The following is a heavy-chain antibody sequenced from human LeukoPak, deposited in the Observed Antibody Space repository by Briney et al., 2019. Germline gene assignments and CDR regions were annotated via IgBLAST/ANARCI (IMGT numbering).Heavy chain of an antibody. J-gene: IGHJ4*02. V-gene: IGHV3-30*18. Sequence: GGSLRLSCAASGFTFSSYGMHWVRQAPGKGLEWVAVISYDGSNKYYADSVKGRFTISRDNSKNTLYLQMNSLRAEDTAVYYCAKEWRDKYYCDSSGYSPFDYWGQGTLVTVSS. CDR1: GFTFSSYG. D-gene: IGHD3-22*01. CDR3: AKEWRDKYYCDSSGYSPFDY. CDR2: ISYDGSNK.